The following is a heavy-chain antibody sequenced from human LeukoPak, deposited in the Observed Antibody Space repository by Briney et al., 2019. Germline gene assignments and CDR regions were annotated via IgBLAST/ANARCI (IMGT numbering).Heavy chain of an antibody. CDR3: ARDRSLWFGALAGYYFDY. J-gene: IGHJ4*02. D-gene: IGHD3-10*01. Sequence: PGGSLRLSCATFGFAFNTYGMHWVRQAPGKGLEWVAFVSLDGGTQNYADSVKGRFTISRDNAKNSLYLQMNSLRAEDTAVYYCARDRSLWFGALAGYYFDYWGQGTLVTVSS. CDR2: VSLDGGTQ. CDR1: GFAFNTYG. V-gene: IGHV3-30*12.